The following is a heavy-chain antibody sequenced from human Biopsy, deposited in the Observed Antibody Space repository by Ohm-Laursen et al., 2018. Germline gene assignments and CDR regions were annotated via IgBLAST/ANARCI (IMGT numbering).Heavy chain of an antibody. D-gene: IGHD2/OR15-2a*01. J-gene: IGHJ4*02. CDR1: EFTLSDYY. CDR3: ASAVNRRFDY. V-gene: IGHV3-11*01. CDR2: ISSSSSTI. Sequence: SLRLSCAASEFTLSDYYMTWIRQAPGKGLECISYISSSSSTIYYADSVKGRFTISRDNAKKSLYLQMNSLRAEDTAVYYCASAVNRRFDYWGPGTLVIVSS.